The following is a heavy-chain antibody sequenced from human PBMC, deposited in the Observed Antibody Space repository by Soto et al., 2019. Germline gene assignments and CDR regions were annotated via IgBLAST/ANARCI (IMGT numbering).Heavy chain of an antibody. Sequence: QVQLVQSGAEVKKPGSSVKVSCKASGGTFSNYALDWVRQAPGQGLEWMGGIIPIFGTVRHAQNFQGRVTXTXXXSXPTADMGLSSLRYEDTAMYYCATGGERDFYDDGGWRWGQGTLVTVSS. CDR1: GGTFSNYA. CDR3: ATGGERDFYDDGGWR. D-gene: IGHD3-22*01. J-gene: IGHJ1*01. CDR2: IIPIFGTV. V-gene: IGHV1-69*05.